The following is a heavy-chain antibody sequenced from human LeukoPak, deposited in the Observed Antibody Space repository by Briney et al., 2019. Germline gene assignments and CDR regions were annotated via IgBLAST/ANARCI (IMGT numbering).Heavy chain of an antibody. V-gene: IGHV3-33*01. CDR2: IWYDGSNK. J-gene: IGHJ4*02. D-gene: IGHD5-24*01. CDR1: GFTFSSYG. Sequence: PGGSLRLSCAASGFTFSSYGMHWVRQAPGKGLEWVAVIWYDGSNKYYADSVKGRFTISRDNAKNTLYLQMNSLRAEDTALYYCVRDKDGYNFWGQGTLVSVSS. CDR3: VRDKDGYNF.